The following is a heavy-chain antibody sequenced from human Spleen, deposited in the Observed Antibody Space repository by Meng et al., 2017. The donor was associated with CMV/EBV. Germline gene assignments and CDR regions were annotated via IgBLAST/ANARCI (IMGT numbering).Heavy chain of an antibody. CDR2: ISYDGSNK. J-gene: IGHJ6*02. V-gene: IGHV3-30*04. Sequence: GESLKISCAASGFTFSSYAMSWVRQAPGKGLEWVAVISYDGSNKYYADSVKGRFTISRDNSQNTLYLQMNSLRAEDTAVYYCARGKVTIFGVGGLYGMDVWGRGTTVTVSS. D-gene: IGHD3-3*01. CDR1: GFTFSSYA. CDR3: ARGKVTIFGVGGLYGMDV.